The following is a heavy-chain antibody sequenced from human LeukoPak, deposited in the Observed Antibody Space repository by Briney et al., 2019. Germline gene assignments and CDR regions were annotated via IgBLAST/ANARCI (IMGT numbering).Heavy chain of an antibody. CDR1: GFTFSSYG. Sequence: GGSLRLSCAASGFTFSSYGMHWVRQAPGKGLEWVAVIWYDGSNKYYADSVKGRFTISRDNSKNTLYLQMNSLRAEDTAVYYCARECYYDFWSGYYPSYYYYYGMDVWGQGTTVTVSS. CDR3: ARECYYDFWSGYYPSYYYYYGMDV. D-gene: IGHD3-3*01. CDR2: IWYDGSNK. J-gene: IGHJ6*02. V-gene: IGHV3-33*01.